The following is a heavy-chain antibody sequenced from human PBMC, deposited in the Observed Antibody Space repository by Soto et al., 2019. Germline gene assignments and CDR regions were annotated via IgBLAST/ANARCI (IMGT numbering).Heavy chain of an antibody. V-gene: IGHV6-1*01. CDR3: ARGSYYSGWV. D-gene: IGHD6-19*01. CDR2: TYYRSKWYS. CDR1: GGSVSSTSAA. J-gene: IGHJ4*02. Sequence: SLTCAISGGSVSSTSAAWSWIRQSPSRGLEWLGRTYYRSKWYSDYAVSVKSRITINPDTSKNQFSLQLNSVTPEDTAVYYCARGSYYSGWVWGQGTLVTVSS.